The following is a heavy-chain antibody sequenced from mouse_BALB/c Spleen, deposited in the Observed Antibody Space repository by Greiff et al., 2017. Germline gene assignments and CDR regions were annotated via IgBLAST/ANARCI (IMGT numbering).Heavy chain of an antibody. CDR3: ARHEDDYPYYYAMDY. V-gene: IGHV5-12-1*01. CDR1: GFAFSSYD. D-gene: IGHD2-4*01. CDR2: ISSGGGST. J-gene: IGHJ4*01. Sequence: VQLQQSGGGLVKPGGSLKLSCAASGFAFSSYDMSWVRQTPEKRLEWVAYISSGGGSTYYPDTVKGRFTISRDNAKNTLYLQMSSLKSEDTAMYYCARHEDDYPYYYAMDYWGQGTSVTVSS.